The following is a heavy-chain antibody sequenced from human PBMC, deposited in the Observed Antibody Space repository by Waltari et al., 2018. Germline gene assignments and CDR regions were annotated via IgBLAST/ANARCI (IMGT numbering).Heavy chain of an antibody. Sequence: VQLVESGGGLVKPGGSLRHTCEATELTLSRYSMSWDRQAPGKGLEWVANINQHGSETYYVDSVECRFTISRDNAKNSLYLQMNSLRVEDTAVYYCARDSSLRYYFDYWGQGTLVTVSS. CDR1: ELTLSRYS. CDR3: ARDSSLRYYFDY. CDR2: INQHGSET. V-gene: IGHV3-7*01. J-gene: IGHJ4*02.